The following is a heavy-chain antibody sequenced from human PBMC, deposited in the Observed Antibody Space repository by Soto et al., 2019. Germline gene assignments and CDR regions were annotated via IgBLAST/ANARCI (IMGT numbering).Heavy chain of an antibody. V-gene: IGHV4-39*01. J-gene: IGHJ4*02. CDR1: GGSINNNYYY. CDR2: VSFSGTT. CDR3: ASQKLDVLVYFAY. D-gene: IGHD2-8*02. Sequence: PSETLSLTCSVSGGSINNNYYYWGWVRQPPGKGLEWIGSVSFSGTTYYSPSLKGRVTTSIDTSKNQFSLKLNSVTAADTVVYYCASQKLDVLVYFAYLGQAILVT.